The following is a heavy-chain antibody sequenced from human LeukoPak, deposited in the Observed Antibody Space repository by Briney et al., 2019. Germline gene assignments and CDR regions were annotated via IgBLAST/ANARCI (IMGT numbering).Heavy chain of an antibody. D-gene: IGHD6-13*01. J-gene: IGHJ4*02. Sequence: VASVKVSCKASGYAFTRHAMNWVRQAPGQGLEWMGIINPSGGSTSYAQKLQGRVTMTTDTSTSTAYMELRSLRSDDTAVYYCARNAALYSSSWPDYWGQGTLVTVSS. CDR2: INPSGGST. CDR1: GYAFTRHA. CDR3: ARNAALYSSSWPDY. V-gene: IGHV1-46*01.